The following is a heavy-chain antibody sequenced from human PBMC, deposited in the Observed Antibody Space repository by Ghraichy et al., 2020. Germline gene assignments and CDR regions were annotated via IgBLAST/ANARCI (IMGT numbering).Heavy chain of an antibody. CDR3: ARPYYYGSD. V-gene: IGHV4-39*01. CDR1: GGSMRSRSYY. Sequence: SATLSLTCTVSGGSMRSRSYYWGWIRQPPGKGLEWIGVIYNSGTTYYNTSLKSRVTISVDTSKNQFSLRLSSVTAADTAVYYCARPYYYGSDWGQGTLVTVSP. J-gene: IGHJ4*02. CDR2: IYNSGTT. D-gene: IGHD3-10*01.